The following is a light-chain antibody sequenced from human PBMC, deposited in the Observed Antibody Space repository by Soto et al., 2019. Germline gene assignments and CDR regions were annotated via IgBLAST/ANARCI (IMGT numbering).Light chain of an antibody. CDR3: QQYKSYPWT. Sequence: DIQMTQSPSTLSASVGDRVTITCRASQTLSDYLAWYQQKPVKAPKFLIYMVSTLESGVPSRFSGAGSGTEFSLTISSLQPDDFATYYCQQYKSYPWTFGQGTKVEIK. CDR2: MVS. CDR1: QTLSDY. V-gene: IGKV1-5*03. J-gene: IGKJ1*01.